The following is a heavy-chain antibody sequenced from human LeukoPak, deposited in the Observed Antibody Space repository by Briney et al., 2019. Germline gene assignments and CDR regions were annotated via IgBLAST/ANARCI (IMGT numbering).Heavy chain of an antibody. J-gene: IGHJ4*02. CDR3: ARIDSRGSTWDY. CDR2: IASDGSST. D-gene: IGHD3-22*01. V-gene: IGHV3-74*01. Sequence: GGSLRLSCAASGFTFSSYWMNWVRQAPGKGLVWVSRIASDGSSTTYADSVKGRFSISRDNAKNTLYLQMNSLRVEDTAVYHCARIDSRGSTWDYWGQGTLVTVSS. CDR1: GFTFSSYW.